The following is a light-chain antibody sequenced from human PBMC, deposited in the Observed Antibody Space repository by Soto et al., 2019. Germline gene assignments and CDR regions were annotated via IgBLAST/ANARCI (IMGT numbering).Light chain of an antibody. CDR3: AAWDDSLNGYVV. CDR2: RDH. Sequence: QSVLTQPPSASGTPGQRVTISCSGSRYNIGSNTVNWYQQVPGTAPRLLIHRDHQRPSGVPDRFSGSKSGTSASLAISGLQDQGEAYYYCAAWDDSLNGYVVFGGGTKVTVL. J-gene: IGLJ2*01. V-gene: IGLV1-44*01. CDR1: RYNIGSNT.